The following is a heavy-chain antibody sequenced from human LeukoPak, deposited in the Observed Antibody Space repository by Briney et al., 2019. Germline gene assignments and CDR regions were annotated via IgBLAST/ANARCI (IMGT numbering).Heavy chain of an antibody. Sequence: SVKVSCKASGGTFSSYAISWVRQAPGQGLEWMGRIIPILGIANYAQKFQGRVTITADKSTSTAYMELSSLRSEDTAVYYCARDHETYYYDSSGYYYDYWGQGTLVTVSS. CDR3: ARDHETYYYDSSGYYYDY. V-gene: IGHV1-69*04. J-gene: IGHJ4*02. CDR1: GGTFSSYA. CDR2: IIPILGIA. D-gene: IGHD3-22*01.